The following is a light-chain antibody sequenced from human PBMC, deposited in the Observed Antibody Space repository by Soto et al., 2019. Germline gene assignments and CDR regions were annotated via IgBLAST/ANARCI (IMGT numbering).Light chain of an antibody. J-gene: IGLJ1*01. Sequence: QSALTQPRSVSGSPGQSVTISYTGTSSDVGAYNYVSWYQQHPGKAPKLMIFDVTKRPSGVPDRFSGSKSGNTASLTISGLQAEDEADYFCCSYAGTYTYVFGTGTKVTVL. CDR2: DVT. CDR1: SSDVGAYNY. CDR3: CSYAGTYTYV. V-gene: IGLV2-11*01.